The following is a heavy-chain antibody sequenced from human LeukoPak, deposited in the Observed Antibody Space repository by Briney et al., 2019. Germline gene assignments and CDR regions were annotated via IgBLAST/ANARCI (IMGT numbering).Heavy chain of an antibody. V-gene: IGHV3-48*02. CDR3: ARAAPYYYDSSGYSAFDS. CDR2: ISSTSSTI. D-gene: IGHD3-22*01. CDR1: GFTFLSYS. J-gene: IGHJ3*02. Sequence: GGSLRLSCAASGFTFLSYSMHWVRQAAGEGLEWVSYISSTSSTIYYADSVKGRFTISRDNAKNSLYLQMNSLRDEDTAVYYCARAAPYYYDSSGYSAFDSWGQGTMVTVSA.